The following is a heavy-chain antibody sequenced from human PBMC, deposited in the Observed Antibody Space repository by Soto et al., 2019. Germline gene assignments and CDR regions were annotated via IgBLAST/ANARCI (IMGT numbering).Heavy chain of an antibody. V-gene: IGHV4-34*01. Sequence: SETLSLTCAVYGGSFSGYYWSWIRQPPGKGLEWIGEINHSGSTNYNPSLKSRVTISVDTSKNQFSLKLSSVTAADTAVYYCARGDPLLSTRQVGYFDYWGQGTLVTVSS. J-gene: IGHJ4*02. CDR2: INHSGST. CDR1: GGSFSGYY. CDR3: ARGDPLLSTRQVGYFDY. D-gene: IGHD2-2*01.